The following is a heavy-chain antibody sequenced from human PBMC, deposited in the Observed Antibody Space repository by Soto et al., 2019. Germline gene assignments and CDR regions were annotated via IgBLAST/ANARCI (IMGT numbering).Heavy chain of an antibody. CDR2: ISYDGSNK. J-gene: IGHJ4*02. V-gene: IGHV3-30*03. Sequence: QVQLVESGGGVVQPGRSLRLSCAASGFPFSSYGMHWVRQAPGKGLEWVAHISYDGSNKHYTDSVKGRFTISRDNSKXXXXXXXXXXXXXXXXXXXXXXXXXXXXYCGQGTRVSVSS. CDR3: XXXXXXXXY. CDR1: GFPFSSYG.